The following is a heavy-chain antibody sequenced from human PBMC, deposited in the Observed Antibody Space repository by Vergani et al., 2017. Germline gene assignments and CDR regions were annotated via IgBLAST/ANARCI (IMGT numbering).Heavy chain of an antibody. V-gene: IGHV3-48*01. CDR2: ISNSGNTI. D-gene: IGHD5-24*01. CDR3: ARDHRDYNNYPGNFDI. J-gene: IGHJ3*02. Sequence: VQLVESGGGVVQPGGSLRLSCAASGFSFSTYGMHWVRQAPGRGLEWVSYISNSGNTIEYADSVKGRFSISRDNAKSSLFLQMDSLRAEDTAVYYCARDHRDYNNYPGNFDIWGQGSMVTVSS. CDR1: GFSFSTYG.